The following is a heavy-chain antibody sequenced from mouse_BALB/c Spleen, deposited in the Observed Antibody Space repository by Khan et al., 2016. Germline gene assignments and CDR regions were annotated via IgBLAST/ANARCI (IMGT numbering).Heavy chain of an antibody. CDR3: ARGGLRRGYYFDY. V-gene: IGHV1S56*01. CDR2: IYPGNVNT. D-gene: IGHD2-4*01. Sequence: QVQLQQSGPELVKPGASVRISCKASGYTFTSYYIHWVKQRPGQGLEWIGWIYPGNVNTKYNEKFKGKATLTADKSSSTAYMQLSSLTSEDSAVYFCARGGLRRGYYFDYWGQGTTRTVSS. J-gene: IGHJ2*01. CDR1: GYTFTSYY.